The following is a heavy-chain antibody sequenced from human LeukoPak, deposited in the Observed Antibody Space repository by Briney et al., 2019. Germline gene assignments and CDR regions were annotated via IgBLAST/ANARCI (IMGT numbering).Heavy chain of an antibody. V-gene: IGHV3-53*01. CDR3: ARGRASTTIFDY. CDR1: GFSVRDCF. Sequence: PGGSLRLSCTASGFSVRDCFMAWVRQAPGKGLQWVSHIDRGGVTEDADSVKGRFTVSRDTSRNIFYLDMSSLRAEDTAIYYCARGRASTTIFDYWGQGTLVTLSS. D-gene: IGHD5-12*01. J-gene: IGHJ4*02. CDR2: IDRGGVT.